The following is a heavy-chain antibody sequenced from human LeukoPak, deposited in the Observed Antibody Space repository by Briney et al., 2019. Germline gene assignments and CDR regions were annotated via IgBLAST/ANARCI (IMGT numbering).Heavy chain of an antibody. J-gene: IGHJ4*02. V-gene: IGHV3-74*01. CDR1: GFTFSSYW. D-gene: IGHD7-27*01. CDR2: INSDESSI. CDR3: TRGTATGDDH. Sequence: GGSLRLSCAASGFTFSSYWMYWVRQAPGKGLVWVSRINSDESSISYADSVKGRFTISRDNAKNTLYLQMNSLRAEDTAVYYCTRGTATGDDHWGQGTLVTVSS.